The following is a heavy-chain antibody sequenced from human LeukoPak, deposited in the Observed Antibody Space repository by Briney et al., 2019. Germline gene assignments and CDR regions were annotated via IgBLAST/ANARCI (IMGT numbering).Heavy chain of an antibody. D-gene: IGHD2-21*02. J-gene: IGHJ4*02. CDR1: GFTFTSYA. CDR3: ARAAYCGGDCYSFAFDY. V-gene: IGHV3-23*01. Sequence: GGSLRLSCAASGFTFTSYAMIWARQAPGKGLEWVSAISGSGGSTYYADSVKGRFTVSRDNSKNTLDLQMNSLRAEDTAVYYCARAAYCGGDCYSFAFDYWGEGTLVTVSS. CDR2: ISGSGGST.